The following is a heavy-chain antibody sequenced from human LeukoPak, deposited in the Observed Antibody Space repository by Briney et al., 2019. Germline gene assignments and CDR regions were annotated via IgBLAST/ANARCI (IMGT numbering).Heavy chain of an antibody. Sequence: GSSVKVSCKASGGTFSSYAISWVRQAPGQGLEWMGRIIPILGIANYAQKFQGRVTMTRDRSISTAYMDLSGLTSDDTAVYYCVRRGDGYVYDYWGQGTLVTVSS. CDR2: IIPILGIA. CDR1: GGTFSSYA. CDR3: VRRGDGYVYDY. D-gene: IGHD5-24*01. V-gene: IGHV1-69*04. J-gene: IGHJ4*02.